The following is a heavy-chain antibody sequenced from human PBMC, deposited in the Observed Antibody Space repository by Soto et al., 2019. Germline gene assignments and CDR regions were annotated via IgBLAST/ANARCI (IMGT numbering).Heavy chain of an antibody. CDR2: IYYSGST. CDR3: ARVKYDSSGYYFDY. CDR1: GGSISSYY. V-gene: IGHV4-59*01. D-gene: IGHD3-22*01. J-gene: IGHJ4*02. Sequence: SETLSLTCTVSGGSISSYYWSWIRQPPGKGLEWIGYIYYSGSTNYNPSLKSRVTISVDTSKNQFSLKLSSVTAADTAVYYCARVKYDSSGYYFDYWGQGTLVTAPQ.